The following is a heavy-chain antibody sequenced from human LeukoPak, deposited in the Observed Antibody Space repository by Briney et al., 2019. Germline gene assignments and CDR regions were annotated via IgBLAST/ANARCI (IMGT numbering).Heavy chain of an antibody. Sequence: ETLSLTCTVSGGSLSSTKYYSGWLRQPPGRGLEWLGEINHSGSTNYNPSLKSRVTISVDTSKNPFSLKLSSVTAADTAVDYCARSIMYYYDSSGYYMGRHFDYWGQGTLVTVSS. V-gene: IGHV4-39*07. CDR2: INHSGST. CDR3: ARSIMYYYDSSGYYMGRHFDY. CDR1: GGSLSSTKYY. D-gene: IGHD3-22*01. J-gene: IGHJ4*02.